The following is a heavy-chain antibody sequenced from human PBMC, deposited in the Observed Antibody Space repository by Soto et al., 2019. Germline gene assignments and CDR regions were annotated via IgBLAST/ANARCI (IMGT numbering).Heavy chain of an antibody. CDR3: ARVSSGYSKFDY. D-gene: IGHD3-22*01. Sequence: PSAPLSLTCTVSGGSISSGRYYWSWILQHPGKGLEWIGYIYYSGSTYYNPSLKSRVTISVDTSKNQFSLKLSSVTAADTAVYYCARVSSGYSKFDYWGQGTLVTVSS. V-gene: IGHV4-31*03. CDR2: IYYSGST. J-gene: IGHJ4*02. CDR1: GGSISSGRYY.